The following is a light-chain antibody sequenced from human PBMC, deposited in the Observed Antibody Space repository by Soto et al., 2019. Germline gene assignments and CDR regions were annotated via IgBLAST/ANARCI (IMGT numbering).Light chain of an antibody. J-gene: IGKJ1*01. V-gene: IGKV3D-15*02. CDR1: QSVGST. CDR2: GAS. Sequence: EILMTQSPAPLSVSPGERDILSCRASQSVGSTLAWYQQKPGQAPRLLIRGASTLATGVPARFSGSGSETEFTLTISSLQSEDFAVYYGQQYGDSPDTDRWTFCQGTKVESK. CDR3: QQYGDSPDTDRWT.